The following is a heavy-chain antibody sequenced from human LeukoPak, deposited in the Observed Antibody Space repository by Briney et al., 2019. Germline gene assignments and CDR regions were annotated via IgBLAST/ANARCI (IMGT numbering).Heavy chain of an antibody. Sequence: SETLSLTCTVSGGSISSSSYYWGWIRQPPGKGLEWIGSIYYSGSTYYNPSLKSRVTISVDTSKNQFSLKLSSVTAADTAVYYCARTSILEWSTNWGLDYWGQGTLVTVSS. CDR3: ARTSILEWSTNWGLDY. D-gene: IGHD3-3*01. J-gene: IGHJ4*02. V-gene: IGHV4-39*01. CDR1: GGSISSSSYY. CDR2: IYYSGST.